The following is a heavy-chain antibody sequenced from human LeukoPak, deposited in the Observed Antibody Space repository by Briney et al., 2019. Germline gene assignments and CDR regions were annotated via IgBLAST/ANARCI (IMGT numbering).Heavy chain of an antibody. Sequence: ASVKVSCKASGYTFTGYYMHWVRQAPGQGLEWMGWINPNSGGTNYAQKLQGRVTMTTDTSTSTAYMELRSLRSDDTAVYYCARDSVYYYGSGNLDYWGQGTLVTVSS. CDR2: INPNSGGT. CDR3: ARDSVYYYGSGNLDY. V-gene: IGHV1-2*02. CDR1: GYTFTGYY. D-gene: IGHD3-10*01. J-gene: IGHJ4*02.